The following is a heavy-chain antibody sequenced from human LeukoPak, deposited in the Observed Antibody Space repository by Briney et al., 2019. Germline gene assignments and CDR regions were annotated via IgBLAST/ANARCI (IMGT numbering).Heavy chain of an antibody. Sequence: GGSLRLSCTAYGFTFSDYYMSWIRQAPGKGLEWVSYISSSGSTIYYADSVKGRFTIPRDNAKNSLYLQMNSLRAEDTAVYYCAREGGIVVVPVMDVWGKGTTVTVSS. V-gene: IGHV3-11*04. D-gene: IGHD3-22*01. CDR3: AREGGIVVVPVMDV. CDR2: ISSSGSTI. CDR1: GFTFSDYY. J-gene: IGHJ6*03.